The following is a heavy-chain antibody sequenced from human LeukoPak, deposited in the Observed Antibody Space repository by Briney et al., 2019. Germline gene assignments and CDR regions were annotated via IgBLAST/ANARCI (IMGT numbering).Heavy chain of an antibody. V-gene: IGHV1-69*04. D-gene: IGHD3-3*01. J-gene: IGHJ3*02. CDR3: ARDLYDFWSGYFLAFDI. Sequence: SVKVSCKASGGTFSSYAISWVRQAPGRGLEWMGRIIPILGIANYAQKFQGRVTITADKSTSTAYMELSSLRSEDTAVYYCARDLYDFWSGYFLAFDIWGQGTMVTVSS. CDR1: GGTFSSYA. CDR2: IIPILGIA.